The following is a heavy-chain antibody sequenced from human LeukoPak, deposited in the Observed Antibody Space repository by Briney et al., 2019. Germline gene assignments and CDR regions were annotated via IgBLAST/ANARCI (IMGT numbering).Heavy chain of an antibody. CDR2: INHSGST. CDR1: GGSFSGYY. J-gene: IGHJ4*02. V-gene: IGHV4-34*01. CDR3: ARGGYVWGSYRSIPHYFDY. D-gene: IGHD3-16*02. Sequence: TSETLSLTCAVYGGSFSGYYWSWIRQPPGKGLEWIGEINHSGSTNYNPSLKSRVTISVDTSKSQFSLKLSSVTAADTAVYYCARGGYVWGSYRSIPHYFDYWGQGTLVTVSS.